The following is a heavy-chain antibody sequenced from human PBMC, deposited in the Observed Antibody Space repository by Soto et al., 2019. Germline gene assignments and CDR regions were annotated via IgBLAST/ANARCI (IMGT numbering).Heavy chain of an antibody. J-gene: IGHJ4*02. Sequence: SQTLSLTCXISGDSVSSNSAAWNWIRQSPSRGLEWLGRTYYRSKWYNAYSVSVKSRITINPDTSKNQFSLQLKSVTPEDTAVYYCVRDTGSGSGWYGIWGQGTQVTVSS. V-gene: IGHV6-1*01. D-gene: IGHD6-19*01. CDR1: GDSVSSNSAA. CDR2: TYYRSKWYN. CDR3: VRDTGSGSGWYGI.